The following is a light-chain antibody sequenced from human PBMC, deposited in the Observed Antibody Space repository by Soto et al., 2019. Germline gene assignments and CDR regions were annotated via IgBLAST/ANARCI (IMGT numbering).Light chain of an antibody. V-gene: IGKV1-27*01. J-gene: IGKJ5*01. Sequence: DIQMTQSPASLSASVGDRVTITCRASQGISNYLAWYQQKPGKVPKLLIYAASTLQSGVPARFSGSRSGTDFPLTITSRQPEDVATYYCQKYSSVITFGQGTRLEIK. CDR1: QGISNY. CDR2: AAS. CDR3: QKYSSVIT.